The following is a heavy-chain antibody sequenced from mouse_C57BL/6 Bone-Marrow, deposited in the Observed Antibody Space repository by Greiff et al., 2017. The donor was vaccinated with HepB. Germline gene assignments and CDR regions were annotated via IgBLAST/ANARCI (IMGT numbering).Heavy chain of an antibody. CDR2: IDPSDSYT. J-gene: IGHJ3*01. V-gene: IGHV1-69*01. CDR1: GYTFTSYW. Sequence: QVQLQQPGAELVMPGASVKLSCKASGYTFTSYWMHWVKQRPGQGLEWIGEIDPSDSYTNYNQKFKGKSTLTVDKSSSTAYMKRSSLTSEDSAVYYCARDYDYDGEGFAYWGQGTLVTVSA. CDR3: ARDYDYDGEGFAY. D-gene: IGHD2-4*01.